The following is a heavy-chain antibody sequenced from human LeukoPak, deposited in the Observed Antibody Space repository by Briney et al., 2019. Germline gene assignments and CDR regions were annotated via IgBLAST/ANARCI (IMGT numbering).Heavy chain of an antibody. J-gene: IGHJ5*02. CDR1: GGSISSSNW. CDR3: ARIGYDFWSGYYNWFDP. Sequence: SGTLSLTCAVSGGSISSSNWWSWVRQPPGKGLEWIGEIYHSGSTNYNPSLKSRVTISVDTSKNQFSLKLSSVTAADTAVYYCARIGYDFWSGYYNWFDPWGQGTLVTVSS. CDR2: IYHSGST. D-gene: IGHD3-3*01. V-gene: IGHV4-4*02.